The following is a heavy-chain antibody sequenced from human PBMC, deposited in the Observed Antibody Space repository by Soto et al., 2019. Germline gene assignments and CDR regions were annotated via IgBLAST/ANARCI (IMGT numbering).Heavy chain of an antibody. CDR1: GYTFTSYG. D-gene: IGHD3-10*01. V-gene: IGHV1-18*01. CDR2: ISAYNGNT. J-gene: IGHJ4*02. CDR3: ARDKGDGSGSYYGY. Sequence: QVQLVQSGAEVKKPGASVKVSCKASGYTFTSYGINWVRQAPRQGLEWMGWISAYNGNTNYAQKLQGRVTMTTDTXXSKAYMALRSLRSDDTAVYYCARDKGDGSGSYYGYWGQGTLVTVSS.